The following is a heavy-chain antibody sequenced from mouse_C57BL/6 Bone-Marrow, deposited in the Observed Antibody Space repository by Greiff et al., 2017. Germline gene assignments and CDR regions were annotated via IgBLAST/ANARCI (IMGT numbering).Heavy chain of an antibody. V-gene: IGHV5-4*01. CDR2: ISDGGSYT. Sequence: EVHLVESGGGLVKPGGSLKLSCAASGFTFSSYAMSWVRQTPEKRLEWVATISDGGSYTYYPDNVKGRFTISRYNAKNNLYLQMSHLKSEDTAMYYCARDPIQYYFDYWGQGTTLTVSS. J-gene: IGHJ2*01. CDR3: ARDPIQYYFDY. CDR1: GFTFSSYA.